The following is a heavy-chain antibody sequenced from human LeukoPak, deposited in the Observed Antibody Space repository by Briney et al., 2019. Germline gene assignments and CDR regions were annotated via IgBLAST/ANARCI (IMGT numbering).Heavy chain of an antibody. CDR1: GFTFTSCA. CDR2: ISTSGANI. Sequence: GGSLRLSCAASGFTFTSCAMSWVRQAPGKGLEWVSAISTSGANIYYADSVRGRFTISRDNSKNTLYLRMSSLRAEDTALYYCAKASAGYDNFDYWGQGTLVTVSS. D-gene: IGHD5-12*01. CDR3: AKASAGYDNFDY. J-gene: IGHJ4*02. V-gene: IGHV3-23*01.